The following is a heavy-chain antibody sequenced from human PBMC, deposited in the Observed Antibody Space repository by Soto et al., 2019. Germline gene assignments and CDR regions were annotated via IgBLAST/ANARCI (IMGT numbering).Heavy chain of an antibody. J-gene: IGHJ5*02. V-gene: IGHV3-64D*06. CDR1: GFTFSEYS. CDR3: VKVSTFYEFLTGYYSTNFFDP. Sequence: GGSLRLSCSASGFTFSEYSMHWVRQAPGKGLQYVSTISSDGDITYYADSVKGRFTISRDNSKNTLYLQMNSLRPEDTAVYYCVKVSTFYEFLTGYYSTNFFDPWGQGTLVIVSS. CDR2: ISSDGDIT. D-gene: IGHD3-9*01.